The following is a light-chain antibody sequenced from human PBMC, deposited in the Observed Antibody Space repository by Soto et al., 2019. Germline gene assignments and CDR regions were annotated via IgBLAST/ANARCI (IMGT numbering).Light chain of an antibody. J-gene: IGLJ2*01. V-gene: IGLV1-44*01. CDR3: TAWDDSLSGPV. CDR2: NSN. CDR1: SSNIGSHA. Sequence: QSVLTQPPSASGTPGQRVTISCSGSSSNIGSHAVNWYQQLPETAPKLLIYNSNQRPSGVPDRFSGSKSGTSASLAISGLQSEDEADYYCTAWDDSLSGPVFGGGTKRTVL.